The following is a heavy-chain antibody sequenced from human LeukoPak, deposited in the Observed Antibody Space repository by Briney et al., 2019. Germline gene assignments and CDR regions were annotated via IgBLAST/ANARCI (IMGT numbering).Heavy chain of an antibody. D-gene: IGHD2-15*01. Sequence: PGGSLRLSWAASGFTFSSYAISWVRQAPGKGLEWVSGISGSGGSTYYADSVKGRFTISRDNSKNTLYLQMNGLRAEDTAVYFCAKGARYCSGGSCFDEYYFDYWGQGTLVTVSS. J-gene: IGHJ4*02. CDR3: AKGARYCSGGSCFDEYYFDY. V-gene: IGHV3-23*01. CDR2: ISGSGGST. CDR1: GFTFSSYA.